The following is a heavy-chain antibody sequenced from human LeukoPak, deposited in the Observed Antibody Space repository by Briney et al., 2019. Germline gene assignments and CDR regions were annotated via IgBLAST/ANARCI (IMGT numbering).Heavy chain of an antibody. J-gene: IGHJ6*02. V-gene: IGHV1-18*01. CDR3: ARGKLDYYYGMDV. CDR2: ISTDKADT. D-gene: IGHD1-26*01. Sequence: ASVKVSCKASGYTFTKHGLTWVRQAPGQGLEWMGWISTDKADTYYAQNYQGRVTMTIDTSTSTAYMELRSLTSDDTAVYYCARGKLDYYYGMDVWGQGTTVTVSS. CDR1: GYTFTKHG.